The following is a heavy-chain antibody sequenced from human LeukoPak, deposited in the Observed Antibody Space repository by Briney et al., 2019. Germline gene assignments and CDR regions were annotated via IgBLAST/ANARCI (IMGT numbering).Heavy chain of an antibody. V-gene: IGHV3-30*04. J-gene: IGHJ4*02. CDR3: ARDQGYCTNGVCYVFDY. CDR1: GFTFSSYA. D-gene: IGHD2-8*01. CDR2: ISYDGSNK. Sequence: PGGSRRLSCAASGFTFSSYAMHWVRQAPGKGLEWVAVISYDGSNKYYADSVKGRFTISRDNSKNTLYLQMNSLRAEDTAVYYCARDQGYCTNGVCYVFDYWGQGTLVTVSS.